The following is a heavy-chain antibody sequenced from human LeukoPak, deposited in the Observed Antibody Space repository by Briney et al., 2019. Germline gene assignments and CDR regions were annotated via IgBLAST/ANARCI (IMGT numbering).Heavy chain of an antibody. Sequence: ASVKVSCKASGYTFTGYYMHWVRQAPGQGLEWMGWINPNSGGTNYAQKFQGRVTMTRDTSISTVYVELSRLRSDDTAVYYCARGMIVLMVYARGMDVWGQGTTVTVSS. CDR3: ARGMIVLMVYARGMDV. CDR1: GYTFTGYY. J-gene: IGHJ6*02. CDR2: INPNSGGT. D-gene: IGHD2-8*01. V-gene: IGHV1-2*02.